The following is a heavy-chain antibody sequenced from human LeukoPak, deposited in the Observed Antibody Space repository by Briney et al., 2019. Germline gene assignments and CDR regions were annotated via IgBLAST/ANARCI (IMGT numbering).Heavy chain of an antibody. CDR2: ISFDGTNK. Sequence: GGSLRLSCAASGLTFSKYAMSWVRQAPGQGLEWVAVISFDGTNKYYADSLKGRFTISRDNSKNTVYLQMNSLRPEDTAVYYCARDGGRATIVRGIIIMSVGDFWGQGALVTVST. V-gene: IGHV3-30*03. D-gene: IGHD3-10*01. J-gene: IGHJ4*02. CDR3: ARDGGRATIVRGIIIMSVGDF. CDR1: GLTFSKYA.